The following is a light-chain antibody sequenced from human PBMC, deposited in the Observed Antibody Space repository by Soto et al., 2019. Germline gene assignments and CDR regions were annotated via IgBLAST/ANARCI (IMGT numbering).Light chain of an antibody. CDR2: AAS. Sequence: EIVLTQSPATLSSFPCDRVTLSCRASQLVSSNFLAWYQQKPGQAPRLLIYAASNRATATPGRFSGSGSGTDFTLTISRLEPEDEAFYYCQQYGSSPWTFGQGTKVDIK. CDR3: QQYGSSPWT. CDR1: QLVSSNF. J-gene: IGKJ1*01. V-gene: IGKV3-20*01.